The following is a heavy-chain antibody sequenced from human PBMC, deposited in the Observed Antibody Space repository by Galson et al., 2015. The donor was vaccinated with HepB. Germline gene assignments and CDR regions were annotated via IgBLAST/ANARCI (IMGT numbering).Heavy chain of an antibody. D-gene: IGHD2-2*01. CDR2: ISAYNANT. CDR3: ARADGIVVVPAAMRGMDV. V-gene: IGHV1-18*04. CDR1: GYTFTSYG. J-gene: IGHJ6*02. Sequence: QSGAYVKKPGVSVKVSCKSSGYTFTSYGISWVRQAPGQGLEWMGWISAYNANTNYAQKLQGGVTMTTDTSTSTAYMELRSLRSDDTAVYYCARADGIVVVPAAMRGMDVWGQGTTVTVSS.